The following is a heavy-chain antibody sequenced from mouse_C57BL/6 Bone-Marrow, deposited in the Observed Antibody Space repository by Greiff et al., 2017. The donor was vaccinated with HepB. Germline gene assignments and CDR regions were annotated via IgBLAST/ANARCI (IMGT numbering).Heavy chain of an antibody. V-gene: IGHV1-50*01. CDR3: ARHGASNYYAMDY. Sequence: VQLQQSGPELVKPGASVKISCKASGYTFTSYWMQWVKQRPGQGLEWIGEIDPSDSYTTYNQKFKGKATLTVDTSSSTSYMQLSSLTSEDSAVYYYARHGASNYYAMDYWGQGTSVTVSS. D-gene: IGHD2-5*01. CDR1: GYTFTSYW. CDR2: IDPSDSYT. J-gene: IGHJ4*01.